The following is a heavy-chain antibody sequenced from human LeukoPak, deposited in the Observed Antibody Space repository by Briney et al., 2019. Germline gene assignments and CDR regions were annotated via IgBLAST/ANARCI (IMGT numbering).Heavy chain of an antibody. CDR1: GGSISSSSYY. J-gene: IGHJ4*02. CDR3: ARGRSRILLWFGELSPYFDY. CDR2: IFYIGSA. D-gene: IGHD3-10*01. V-gene: IGHV4-61*05. Sequence: PSETLSLTCTVSGGSISSSSYYWGWIRQPPGKGLEWIGFIFYIGSANYNPSLKSRVTISVDTSKSQFSLKLSSVTAADTAVYYCARGRSRILLWFGELSPYFDYWGQGTLVTVSS.